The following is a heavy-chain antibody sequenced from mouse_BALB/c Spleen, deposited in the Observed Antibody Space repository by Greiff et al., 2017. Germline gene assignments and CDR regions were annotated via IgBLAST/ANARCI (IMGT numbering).Heavy chain of an antibody. J-gene: IGHJ2*01. D-gene: IGHD2-13*01. Sequence: VQLKESGPGLVAPSQSLSITCTVSGFSLTSYDISWIRQPPGKGLEWLGVIWTGGGTNYNSAFMSRLSISKDNSKSQVFLKMNSLQTDDTAIYYCVRGLLGFDYWGQGTTLTVSS. CDR3: VRGLLGFDY. CDR1: GFSLTSYD. CDR2: IWTGGGT. V-gene: IGHV2-9-2*01.